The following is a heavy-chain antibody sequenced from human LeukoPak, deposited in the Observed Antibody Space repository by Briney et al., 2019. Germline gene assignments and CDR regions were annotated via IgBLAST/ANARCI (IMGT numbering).Heavy chain of an antibody. CDR3: ARDAAYGYDRFDY. J-gene: IGHJ4*02. CDR2: IKQDGSEK. V-gene: IGHV3-7*01. CDR1: GFTFSKNS. Sequence: PGGSLRLSCAASGFTFSKNSMNWVRQAPGKGLEWVANIKQDGSEKYYVDSVKGRFTISRDNAKKSLYLQMNSLRGEDTAVYYCARDAAYGYDRFDYWGQGTQVTVSS. D-gene: IGHD5-18*01.